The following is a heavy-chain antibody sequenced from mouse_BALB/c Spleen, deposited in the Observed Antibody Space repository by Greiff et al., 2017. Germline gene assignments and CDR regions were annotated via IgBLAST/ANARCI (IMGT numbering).Heavy chain of an antibody. Sequence: EVQLVESGGGLVQPGGSRKLSCAASGFTFSSFGMHWVRQAPEKGLEWVAYISSGSSTIYYADTVKGRFTISRDNPKNTLFLQMTSLRSEDTAMYYCARSDSSGYYFDYWGQGTTLTVSS. D-gene: IGHD3-2*01. CDR3: ARSDSSGYYFDY. J-gene: IGHJ2*01. CDR2: ISSGSSTI. CDR1: GFTFSSFG. V-gene: IGHV5-17*02.